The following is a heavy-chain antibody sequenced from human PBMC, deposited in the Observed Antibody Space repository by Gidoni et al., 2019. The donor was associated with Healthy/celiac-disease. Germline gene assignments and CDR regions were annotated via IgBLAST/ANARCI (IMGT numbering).Heavy chain of an antibody. V-gene: IGHV4-59*01. CDR3: ARAHRTGDYLDY. D-gene: IGHD4-17*01. CDR1: GGSISSYY. CDR2: IYYSGST. Sequence: QVQLQESGPGLVKPSETLSLTCTVPGGSISSYYWSWIRQPPGKGLEWIGYIYYSGSTNYNPSLKSRVTISVDTSKNQFSLKLRSVTAADTAVYYCARAHRTGDYLDYWGQGTLVTVSS. J-gene: IGHJ4*02.